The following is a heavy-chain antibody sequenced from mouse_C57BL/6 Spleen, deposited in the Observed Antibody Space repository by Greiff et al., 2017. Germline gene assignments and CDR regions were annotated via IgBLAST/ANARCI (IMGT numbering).Heavy chain of an antibody. CDR2: IDPEDGET. V-gene: IGHV14-2*01. CDR3: ARSRGTTDYYASNYAMDY. J-gene: IGHJ4*01. CDR1: GFNIKDYY. D-gene: IGHD1-1*01. Sequence: VQLQQSGAELVKPGASVKLSCTASGFNIKDYYMHWVKQRTEQGLEWIGRIDPEDGETKYAPKFQGKATITADTPSNTAYLQLSSLPSEVTAVYYCARSRGTTDYYASNYAMDYWGQGTSVTVSS.